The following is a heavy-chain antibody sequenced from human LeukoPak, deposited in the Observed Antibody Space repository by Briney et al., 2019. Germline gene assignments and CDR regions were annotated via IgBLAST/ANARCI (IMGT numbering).Heavy chain of an antibody. CDR2: IYPGDSDT. D-gene: IGHD6-13*01. V-gene: IGHV5-51*01. CDR3: ARLGSSSWTSHDAFDI. J-gene: IGHJ3*02. Sequence: GESLKISCKGSGYRFTNYWIGWVRQMPGKGLEWMGIIYPGDSDTRYSPSFQGQVTISADKSISTAYLQWSSLKASDTAMYYCARLGSSSWTSHDAFDIWGQGTMVTVSS. CDR1: GYRFTNYW.